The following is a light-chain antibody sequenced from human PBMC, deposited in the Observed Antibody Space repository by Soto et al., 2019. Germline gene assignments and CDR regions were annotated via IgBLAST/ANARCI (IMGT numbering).Light chain of an antibody. CDR3: QQDGSAPRT. CDR2: DAS. Sequence: EIVLTQSPGTLSLSPGERAILSCRASQSVSSDSLAWYRQKPGQAPRLLVYDASSRATGIPDRFSGSGSGTDFTLTISRLEPEDVAVYYCQQDGSAPRTFGQGTKVEIK. J-gene: IGKJ1*01. V-gene: IGKV3-20*01. CDR1: QSVSSDS.